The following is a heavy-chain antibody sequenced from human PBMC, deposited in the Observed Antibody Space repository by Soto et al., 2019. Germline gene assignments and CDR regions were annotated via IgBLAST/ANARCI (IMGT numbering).Heavy chain of an antibody. V-gene: IGHV3-30-3*01. D-gene: IGHD6-13*01. Sequence: QVQLVESGGGVVQRGRSLRLSCAASGFTFSSYAMHWVRQAPGKGLEWVAVISYDGSNKYYADSVKGRFTISRDNSKNTLYLQMNSLRAEDTAVYYCARDQGEQQLEGYFDYWGQGTLVTVSS. CDR1: GFTFSSYA. CDR2: ISYDGSNK. J-gene: IGHJ4*02. CDR3: ARDQGEQQLEGYFDY.